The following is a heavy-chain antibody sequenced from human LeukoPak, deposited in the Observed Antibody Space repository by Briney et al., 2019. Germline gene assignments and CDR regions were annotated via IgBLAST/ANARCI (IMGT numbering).Heavy chain of an antibody. Sequence: ASVKVSCKASGYTFTSYGISWVRQAPGQGLEWMGWISAYNGNTNYAQKLQGRVTMTTDTSTSTAYMELRSLRSDDTAVYYCARLPWVVTPTGPAGAFDIWGQGTMVTVSS. D-gene: IGHD4-23*01. J-gene: IGHJ3*02. CDR1: GYTFTSYG. CDR2: ISAYNGNT. V-gene: IGHV1-18*01. CDR3: ARLPWVVTPTGPAGAFDI.